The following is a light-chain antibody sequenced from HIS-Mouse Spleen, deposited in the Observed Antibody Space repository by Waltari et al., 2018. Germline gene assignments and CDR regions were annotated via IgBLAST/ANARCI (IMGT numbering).Light chain of an antibody. V-gene: IGLV2-23*01. Sequence: QSALTQPASVSGSPGQSITISCTGTSSDFGCYNLVSWYQQKPGKAPKLMIYEGSKGPSGFSNHFSGSKSGNTASLTSSGLQAEEEADYYCCSYAGSSTVVFGGGTKLTVL. CDR2: EGS. CDR3: CSYAGSSTVV. J-gene: IGLJ2*01. CDR1: SSDFGCYNL.